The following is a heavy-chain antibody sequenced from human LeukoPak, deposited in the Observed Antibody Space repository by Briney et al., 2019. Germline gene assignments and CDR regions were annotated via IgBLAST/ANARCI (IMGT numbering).Heavy chain of an antibody. CDR1: GFTFSSYA. D-gene: IGHD3-10*01. Sequence: GGSLRLSCAASGFTFSSYAMSWVRQAPGKGLEWVSAISGSGGSTYYADSVKGRFTISRDNSKNTLYLQMNSLRAEDTAVYYCAKAGRGLDYYGSGSYGYYYYYYMDVWGKGTTVTVSS. CDR2: ISGSGGST. CDR3: AKAGRGLDYYGSGSYGYYYYYYMDV. V-gene: IGHV3-23*01. J-gene: IGHJ6*03.